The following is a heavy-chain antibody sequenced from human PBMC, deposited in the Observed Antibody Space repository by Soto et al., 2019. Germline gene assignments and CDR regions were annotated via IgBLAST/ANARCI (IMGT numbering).Heavy chain of an antibody. CDR2: IYYSGST. V-gene: IGHV4-39*02. CDR1: GASISSSTNY. D-gene: IGHD2-8*01. Sequence: PSETLSLTCSVSGASISSSTNYWGWVRQAPEKGLEWIGNIYYSGSTCYNPSLKSRVTISVDTSKNHFSLKLSSVTAADTAVYYCDRASCTNGLCSTFDYWGQGALVTVSS. CDR3: DRASCTNGLCSTFDY. J-gene: IGHJ4*02.